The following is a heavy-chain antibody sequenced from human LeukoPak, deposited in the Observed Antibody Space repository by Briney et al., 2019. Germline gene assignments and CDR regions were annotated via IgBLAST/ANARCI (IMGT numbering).Heavy chain of an antibody. J-gene: IGHJ4*02. CDR2: INPDGSTS. V-gene: IGHV3-74*01. CDR3: ARGGLEPVDY. D-gene: IGHD1-1*01. CDR1: GFSFSTYW. Sequence: LTGGSLRLSCAASGFSFSTYWMHWVRQAPGKGLVWVARINPDGSTSSYADSVKGRLTISRDNAKSTLYLQMSSLKADDTAVYYCARGGLEPVDYWGQGTLVTVSS.